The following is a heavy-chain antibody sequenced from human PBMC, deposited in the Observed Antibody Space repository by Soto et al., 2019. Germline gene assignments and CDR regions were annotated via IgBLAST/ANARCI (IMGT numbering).Heavy chain of an antibody. V-gene: IGHV3-30*18. J-gene: IGHJ6*03. CDR3: AKERGWNYDYYYYYMDV. CDR1: GFTFSSYG. CDR2: ISYDGSNK. D-gene: IGHD1-7*01. Sequence: GGSLRLSCAASGFTFSSYGMHWVRQAPGKGLEWVAVISYDGSNKYYADSVKGRFTISRDNSKNTLYLQMNSLRAEDTAVYYCAKERGWNYDYYYYYMDVWGKGTTVTVSS.